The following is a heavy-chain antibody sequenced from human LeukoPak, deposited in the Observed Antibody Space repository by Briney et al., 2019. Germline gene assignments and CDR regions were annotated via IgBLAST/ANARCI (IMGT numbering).Heavy chain of an antibody. J-gene: IGHJ6*03. V-gene: IGHV3-23*01. CDR2: ISGSGGST. Sequence: GGSLRLSCAASGFTFSSYAMSWVRQAPGKGLEWVSAISGSGGSTYYADSVKGRFTISRDNSKNTLYLQMNSLRAEDTAVYYCAKVTGTMVTWYYHYMDVWGKGTTVTVSS. CDR3: AKVTGTMVTWYYHYMDV. D-gene: IGHD1-7*01. CDR1: GFTFSSYA.